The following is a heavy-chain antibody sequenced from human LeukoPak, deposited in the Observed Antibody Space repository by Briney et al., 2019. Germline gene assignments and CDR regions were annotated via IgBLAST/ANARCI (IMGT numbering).Heavy chain of an antibody. CDR1: GFTFNDYW. Sequence: GGSLRLSCAASGFTFNDYWIMWVRQAPGEWLEWVANIKPDGSETYYMGSVRGRFTISRDNAKNLLYLQMNNLRGEDTSVYYCGGFEYEAGLGWWGQGTLVPVST. CDR2: IKPDGSET. J-gene: IGHJ4*02. D-gene: IGHD6-19*01. V-gene: IGHV3-7*01. CDR3: GGFEYEAGLGW.